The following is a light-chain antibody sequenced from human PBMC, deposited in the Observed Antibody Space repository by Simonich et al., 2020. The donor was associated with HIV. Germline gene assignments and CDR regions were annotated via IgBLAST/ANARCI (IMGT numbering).Light chain of an antibody. CDR3: SSYTSSTTYVL. V-gene: IGLV2-11*01. CDR2: DVS. J-gene: IGLJ2*01. Sequence: QSALTQPRSVSGSPGQSVTISCTGTSSDGGGYNYVSWYQQHPGKAPKLMIYDVSKRPSGVPDRFSGSKSGNTASLTISGLQAEDEADYYCSSYTSSTTYVLFGGGTKLTVL. CDR1: SSDGGGYNY.